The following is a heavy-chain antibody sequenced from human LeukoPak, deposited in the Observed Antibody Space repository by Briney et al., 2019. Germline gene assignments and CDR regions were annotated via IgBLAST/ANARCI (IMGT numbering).Heavy chain of an antibody. CDR3: ASAGYSSSWPRN. CDR1: GYTFTSYY. Sequence: SVKVSCKASGYTFTSYYMHWVRQAPGQGLEWMGRIIPILGIANYAQKFQGRVTITADKSTSTAYMELSSLRSEDTAVYYCASAGYSSSWPRNWGQGTLVTVSS. V-gene: IGHV1-69*02. D-gene: IGHD6-13*01. CDR2: IIPILGIA. J-gene: IGHJ4*02.